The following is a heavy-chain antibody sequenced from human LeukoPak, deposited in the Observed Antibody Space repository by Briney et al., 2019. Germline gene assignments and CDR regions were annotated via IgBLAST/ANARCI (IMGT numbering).Heavy chain of an antibody. CDR1: GFSLSTSGMC. CDR3: ARIWARSDILTGYYKNYYYYGMDV. D-gene: IGHD3-9*01. V-gene: IGHV2-70*11. CDR2: IDWDDDK. Sequence: SGPTLVNPTQTLTLTCTFSGFSLSTSGMCVSWIRQPPGKALEWLARIDWDDDKYYSTSLKTRLTISKDTSKNQVVLTMTNMDPVDTATYYCARIWARSDILTGYYKNYYYYGMDVWGQGTTVTVSS. J-gene: IGHJ6*02.